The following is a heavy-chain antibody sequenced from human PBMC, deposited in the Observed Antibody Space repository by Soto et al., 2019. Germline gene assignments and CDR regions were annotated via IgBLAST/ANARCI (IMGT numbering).Heavy chain of an antibody. Sequence: AASVKVSCKASGYTFTDYFIHWVRQSPVQGFEWMGWINPKSRGTNYAQKFQGRVTMTRDTSNSTAYMELRGLTSDDTAVYYCARVTLKAGNWFDPWGQGTLVTVSS. CDR2: INPKSRGT. CDR1: GYTFTDYF. V-gene: IGHV1-2*02. J-gene: IGHJ5*02. CDR3: ARVTLKAGNWFDP. D-gene: IGHD3-22*01.